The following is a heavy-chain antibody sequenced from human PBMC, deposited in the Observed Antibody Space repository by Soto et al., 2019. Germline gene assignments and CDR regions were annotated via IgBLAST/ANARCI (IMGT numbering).Heavy chain of an antibody. CDR2: LHSDGRIT. Sequence: EVQLVESGGGLVQPGGSLRLSCAASGFTFGNYWMYWVRQAPGKGLVWVSRLHSDGRITTYAESVKGRFTVSRDIATNTLYLQMNNLRVEDTAMYYCARGRGSFYLDFWGQGALVTVSS. CDR1: GFTFGNYW. J-gene: IGHJ4*02. D-gene: IGHD1-26*01. CDR3: ARGRGSFYLDF. V-gene: IGHV3-74*01.